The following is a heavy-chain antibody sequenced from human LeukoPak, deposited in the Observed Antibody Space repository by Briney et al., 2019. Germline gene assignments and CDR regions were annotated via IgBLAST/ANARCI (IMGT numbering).Heavy chain of an antibody. D-gene: IGHD1-26*01. V-gene: IGHV3-23*01. J-gene: IGHJ5*02. Sequence: GGSLRLSCAASGFTFSSYGMNWVRQAPGKGLEWVSGISGSGGSTYYADSVNGRFTISRDNSKNTLFLQMNSLRAEDTAIYYCANLNPVVGAPWGQGTLVTVSS. CDR3: ANLNPVVGAP. CDR1: GFTFSSYG. CDR2: ISGSGGST.